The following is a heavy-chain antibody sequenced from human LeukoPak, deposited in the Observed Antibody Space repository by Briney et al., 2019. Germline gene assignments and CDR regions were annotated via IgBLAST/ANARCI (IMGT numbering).Heavy chain of an antibody. CDR1: GFTFSSYA. J-gene: IGHJ4*02. D-gene: IGHD3-10*01. V-gene: IGHV3-23*01. CDR2: ISGSGGST. Sequence: GGSLRLSCAASGFTFSSYAMSWVRQAPGKGLEWVSAISGSGGSTYYADSVKGRFTISRDNSKNTLYLQMNSLRAEDRAVYYCAKTFCFGDFFRFYFDYWGQGPLVPVSS. CDR3: AKTFCFGDFFRFYFDY.